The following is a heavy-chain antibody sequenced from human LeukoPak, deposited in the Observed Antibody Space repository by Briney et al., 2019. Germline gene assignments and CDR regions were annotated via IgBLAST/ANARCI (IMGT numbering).Heavy chain of an antibody. Sequence: GGSLRLSCAASGFTSSSYAMHWVRQAPGKGLEWVAVISYDGSNKYYADSVKGRFTISRDNSKNTLYLQMNSLRAEDTAVYYCARDFVVVVAANYYYYGMDVWGQGTTVTVSS. D-gene: IGHD2-15*01. CDR1: GFTSSSYA. V-gene: IGHV3-30-3*01. CDR3: ARDFVVVVAANYYYYGMDV. J-gene: IGHJ6*02. CDR2: ISYDGSNK.